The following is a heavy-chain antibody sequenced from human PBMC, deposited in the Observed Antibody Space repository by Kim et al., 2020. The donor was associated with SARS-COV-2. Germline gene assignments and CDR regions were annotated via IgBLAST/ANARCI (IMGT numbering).Heavy chain of an antibody. CDR2: AWSDGSSE. CDR3: VRGAGVGFVGEGRNFYD. V-gene: IGHV3-33*01. Sequence: GGSLRLSCAASGFTFSRYGMNWVRQTPGKGLDWVALAWSDGSSEHYADSVKGRFTISRDNSKNTLYLQMNSLRAEDTAVYYCVRGAGVGFVGEGRNFYDWGQGTLVTVSS. CDR1: GFTFSRYG. D-gene: IGHD2-15*01. J-gene: IGHJ4*02.